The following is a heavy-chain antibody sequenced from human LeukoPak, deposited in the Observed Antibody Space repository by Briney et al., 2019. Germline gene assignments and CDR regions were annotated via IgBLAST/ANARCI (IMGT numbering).Heavy chain of an antibody. D-gene: IGHD6-19*01. V-gene: IGHV4-59*08. CDR1: GGSISSYY. CDR3: ARQAVAVDY. CDR2: IYYGGST. Sequence: SETLSLTCTVSGGSISSYYWSWIRQPPGKGLEWIGYIYYGGSTNYNPSLKSRVTISVDTSKNQFSLKLSSVTAADTAVYYCARQAVAVDYWGQGTLVTVSS. J-gene: IGHJ4*02.